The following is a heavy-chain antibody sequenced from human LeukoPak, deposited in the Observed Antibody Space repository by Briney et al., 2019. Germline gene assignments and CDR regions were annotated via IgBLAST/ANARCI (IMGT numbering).Heavy chain of an antibody. V-gene: IGHV3-21*01. CDR3: ARDPSSGWPYYYYYYMDV. J-gene: IGHJ6*03. Sequence: PGGSLRLSCAASGFTFSSYSMRWVRQAPGKGLEWVSSISSSSSYIYYADSVKGRFTISRDNAKNSLYLQMNSLRAEDTAVYYCARDPSSGWPYYYYYYMDVWGKGTTVTVSS. CDR2: ISSSSSYI. CDR1: GFTFSSYS. D-gene: IGHD6-19*01.